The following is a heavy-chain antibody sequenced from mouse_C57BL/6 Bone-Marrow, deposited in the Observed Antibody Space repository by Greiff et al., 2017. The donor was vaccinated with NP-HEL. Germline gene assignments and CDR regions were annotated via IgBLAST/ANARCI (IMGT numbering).Heavy chain of an antibody. CDR3: ARDGDYFDY. CDR1: GFTFTDYY. Sequence: EVQLVESGGGLVQPGGSLRLSCATSGFTFTDYYMSWVRQPPGKALEWLGFIRTKANGYTTEYSASVKGRFTISRDNSQSILYLQMNTLRAEDSATYYCARDGDYFDYWGQGTTVTVSA. V-gene: IGHV7-3*02. CDR2: IRTKANGYTT. J-gene: IGHJ2*01.